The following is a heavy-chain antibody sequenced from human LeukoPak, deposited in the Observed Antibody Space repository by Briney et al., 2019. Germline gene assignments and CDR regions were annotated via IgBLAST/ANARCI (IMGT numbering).Heavy chain of an antibody. D-gene: IGHD5-12*01. CDR2: INPDSGGT. Sequence: ASVKVSCKASGYTFKNYYLHWVRQAPGQGLEWMGWINPDSGGTNYAQKFQGGVTMTRDTSISTAYMELSSLISDDTAVYYCATEVVATSFPHDAFDIWGQGTMVTVSS. CDR3: ATEVVATSFPHDAFDI. CDR1: GYTFKNYY. V-gene: IGHV1-2*02. J-gene: IGHJ3*02.